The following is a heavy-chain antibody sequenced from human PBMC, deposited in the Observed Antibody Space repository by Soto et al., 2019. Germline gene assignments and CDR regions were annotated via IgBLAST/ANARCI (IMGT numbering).Heavy chain of an antibody. CDR3: DRVRSLYGDYEFDY. Sequence: PSETLSLTCTVSGGSISSGDYYWSWIRQPPGKGLEWIGYIYYSGSTYYNPSLKSRVTISVDTSKNQFSLKLSSVTAADTAVYYCDRVRSLYGDYEFDYWGQGTLVTVSS. J-gene: IGHJ4*02. D-gene: IGHD4-17*01. CDR2: IYYSGST. V-gene: IGHV4-30-4*01. CDR1: GGSISSGDYY.